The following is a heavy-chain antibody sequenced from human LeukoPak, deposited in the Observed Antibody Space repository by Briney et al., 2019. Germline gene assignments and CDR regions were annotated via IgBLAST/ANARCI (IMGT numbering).Heavy chain of an antibody. D-gene: IGHD3-22*01. J-gene: IGHJ4*02. CDR2: ISYDGSNK. CDR1: EFTFSSYA. V-gene: IGHV3-30*04. Sequence: GGSLRLSCAASEFTFSSYAMHWVRQAPGKGLEWVAVISYDGSNKYYADSVKGRFTISRDNSKNTPYLQINSLRAEDTAVYYCARVIDISAYYPTDYWGQGTLVTVSS. CDR3: ARVIDISAYYPTDY.